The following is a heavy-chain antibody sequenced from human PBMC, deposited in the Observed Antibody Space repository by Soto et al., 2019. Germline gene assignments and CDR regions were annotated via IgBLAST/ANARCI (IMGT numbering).Heavy chain of an antibody. J-gene: IGHJ6*02. CDR1: GGSISSYY. Sequence: SETLSLTCTVSGGSISSYYWSWIRQPAGKGLEWIGRIYTSGSTNYNPSLKSRVTMSVDTSKNQFSLKLSSVTAADTAVYYCARDEQLVPTYYYYGMDVWGQGTTVIVSS. CDR2: IYTSGST. D-gene: IGHD6-6*01. CDR3: ARDEQLVPTYYYYGMDV. V-gene: IGHV4-4*07.